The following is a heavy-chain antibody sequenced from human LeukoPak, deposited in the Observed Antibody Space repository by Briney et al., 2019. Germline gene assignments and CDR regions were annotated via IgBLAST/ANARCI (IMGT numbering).Heavy chain of an antibody. CDR2: IYTSGST. CDR1: DGSISNYY. CDR3: ARHLTGSSVCIEY. V-gene: IGHV4-4*09. J-gene: IGHJ4*02. D-gene: IGHD2-8*02. Sequence: SETLSLTCTVSDGSISNYYWSWIRQPPGKGLEWIGYIYTSGSTNYNPSPKSRVTISVDTSKNQFSLKLSSVTAADTAVYYCARHLTGSSVCIEYWGQGTLVTVSS.